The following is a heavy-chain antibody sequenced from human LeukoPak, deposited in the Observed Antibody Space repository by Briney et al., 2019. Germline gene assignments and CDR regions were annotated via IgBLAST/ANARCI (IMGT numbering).Heavy chain of an antibody. Sequence: SETLSLTCTVSGGSISSYYWNWIRQPPGKGLEWIGYIYYSGSTSYNSSLKSRVIISVDTSKNQFSLKLSSVTAADTAVYYCASKNYYYYYMDVWGKGTTVTVSS. CDR2: IYYSGST. V-gene: IGHV4-59*01. J-gene: IGHJ6*03. CDR1: GGSISSYY. CDR3: ASKNYYYYYMDV.